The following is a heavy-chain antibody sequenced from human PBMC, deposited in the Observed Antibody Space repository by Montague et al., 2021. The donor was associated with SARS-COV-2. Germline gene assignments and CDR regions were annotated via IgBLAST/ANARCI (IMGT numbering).Heavy chain of an antibody. CDR2: IYYSGST. D-gene: IGHD3-10*01. CDR1: GGSISSSY. V-gene: IGHV4-59*08. CDR3: ARSSGSYSTFDF. Sequence: SETLSLTCTVSGGSISSSYWTWIRQPPGKGLEWIGYIYYSGSTSYNPSLKSRVTMSVDTSKNQFSLKLSSVTVADTAVYYCARSSGSYSTFDFWGQGTLVTVSS. J-gene: IGHJ4*02.